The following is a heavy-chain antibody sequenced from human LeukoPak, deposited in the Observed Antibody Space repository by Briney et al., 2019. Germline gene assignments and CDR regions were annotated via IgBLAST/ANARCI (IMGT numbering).Heavy chain of an antibody. D-gene: IGHD5-18*01. CDR2: ISSSSSYI. Sequence: PGGSLRLSCAASGFTFSSYSMNWVRQAPGKGLEWVSSISSSSSYIYYADSVKGRFTISRDNAKNSLYLQMNSLRAEDTAVYYCARVGTHGYTYGYYFDYWGQGTLVTVSS. J-gene: IGHJ4*02. CDR3: ARVGTHGYTYGYYFDY. V-gene: IGHV3-21*01. CDR1: GFTFSSYS.